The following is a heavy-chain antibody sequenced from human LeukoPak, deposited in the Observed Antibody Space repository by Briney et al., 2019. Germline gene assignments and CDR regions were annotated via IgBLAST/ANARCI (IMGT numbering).Heavy chain of an antibody. J-gene: IGHJ4*02. V-gene: IGHV1-18*01. Sequence: ASVKVSCKASGYTYTSYGISWVRQAPGQELEWMGWISAYNGNTNYAQKAQGRVTMTTDTPTSTAYMELRSLRSDDTATYYCARDMVPFLRGLNPPDYWGQGTLVTVSS. CDR1: GYTYTSYG. D-gene: IGHD3-10*01. CDR3: ARDMVPFLRGLNPPDY. CDR2: ISAYNGNT.